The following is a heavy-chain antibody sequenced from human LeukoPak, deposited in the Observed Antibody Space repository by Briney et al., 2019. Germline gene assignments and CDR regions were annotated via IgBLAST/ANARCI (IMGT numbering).Heavy chain of an antibody. CDR3: ARGGDSSGYEGRFDP. Sequence: SETLSLTCTVSGGSISRSGYSWSWIRQPPGKGLDWIAYIYYTGSTYYNPSLKSRVTISLDTSKNQFSLKLTSVTAADTAVYYCARGGDSSGYEGRFDPWGQGTLVTVSS. D-gene: IGHD3-22*01. CDR2: IYYTGST. J-gene: IGHJ5*02. V-gene: IGHV4-30-4*07. CDR1: GGSISRSGYS.